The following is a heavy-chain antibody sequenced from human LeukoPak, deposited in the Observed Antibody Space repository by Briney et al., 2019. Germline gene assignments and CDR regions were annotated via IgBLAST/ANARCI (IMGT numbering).Heavy chain of an antibody. J-gene: IGHJ1*01. V-gene: IGHV4-4*02. D-gene: IGHD6-13*01. CDR2: IYHSGST. CDR3: ASPYSSSWYFQH. Sequence: SGTLSLTCAVSGGSISSSNWWSWVRQPPGKGLEWIGEIYHSGSTNYNPSLKSRVTISVDTSKNQFSLKLSSVTAADTAVYYCASPYSSSWYFQHWGQGTLVTVSS. CDR1: GGSISSSNW.